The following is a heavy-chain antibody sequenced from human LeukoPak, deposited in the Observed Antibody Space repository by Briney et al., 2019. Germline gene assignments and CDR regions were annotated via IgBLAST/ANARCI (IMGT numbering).Heavy chain of an antibody. CDR2: ISGSGGST. CDR1: GFTFSSYA. D-gene: IGHD2-2*01. V-gene: IGHV3-23*01. Sequence: GGSLRLSCAASGFTFSSYAMSWVRQAPGKGLEWVSAISGSGGSTYYADSVKGRFTISRDNSKNTLYLQMNSLRAEDTAVHYCAKGDIVVVPAAKDEFGFDYWGQGTLVTVSS. CDR3: AKGDIVVVPAAKDEFGFDY. J-gene: IGHJ4*02.